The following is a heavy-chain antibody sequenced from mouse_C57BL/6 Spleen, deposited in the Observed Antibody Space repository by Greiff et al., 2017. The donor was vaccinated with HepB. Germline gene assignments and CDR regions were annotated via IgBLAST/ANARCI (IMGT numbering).Heavy chain of an antibody. CDR3: ARGGRSYYFDY. CDR1: GYTFTDYY. CDR2: IYPGSGNT. V-gene: IGHV1-84*01. Sequence: QVQLQQSGPELVKPGASVKISCKASGYTFTDYYINWVKQRPGQGFEWIGWIYPGSGNTKYNEKFKGKATLTVDTSSSTAYMQLSSLTSEDSAVYFCARGGRSYYFDYWGQGTTLTVSS. D-gene: IGHD3-1*01. J-gene: IGHJ2*01.